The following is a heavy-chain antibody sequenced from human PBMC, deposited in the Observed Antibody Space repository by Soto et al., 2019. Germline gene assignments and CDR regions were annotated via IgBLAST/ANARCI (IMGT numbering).Heavy chain of an antibody. J-gene: IGHJ3*02. CDR2: IYYSGST. D-gene: IGHD3-10*01. CDR3: AREYGSGSETAFDI. Sequence: SETLSLTCTVSGGSISSGGYYWSWIRQHPGKGLEWIGYIYYSGSTYYNPSLKSRVTISVDTSKNQFSLKLSSVTAADTAVYYCAREYGSGSETAFDIWGQGTMVTV. V-gene: IGHV4-31*03. CDR1: GGSISSGGYY.